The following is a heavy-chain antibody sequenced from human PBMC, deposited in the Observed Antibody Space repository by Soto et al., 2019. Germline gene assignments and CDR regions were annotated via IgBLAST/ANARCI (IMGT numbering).Heavy chain of an antibody. V-gene: IGHV4-31*03. J-gene: IGHJ4*02. CDR1: GGSISSGGYY. Sequence: ASETLSLTCTVSGGSISSGGYYWSWIRQHPGKGLEWIGYIYYSGSTYYNPSLKSRVTISVDTSKNQFSLKLSSVTAADTAVYYCARVLRYFDWFDYWGQGTLVTVSS. D-gene: IGHD3-9*01. CDR3: ARVLRYFDWFDY. CDR2: IYYSGST.